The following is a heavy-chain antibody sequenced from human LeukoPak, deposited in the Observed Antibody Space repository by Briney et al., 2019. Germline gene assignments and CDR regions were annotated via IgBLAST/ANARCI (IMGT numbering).Heavy chain of an antibody. J-gene: IGHJ4*02. D-gene: IGHD3-22*01. CDR1: GFTVSSNY. CDR3: ARGRYDSSGYPPFYFDY. Sequence: GGSLRLSCAASGFTVSSNYMSWVRQAPGKGLEWVSVIYSGGSTYYADSVKGRFTISRDNSKNTLYLQMNSLRAEDTAVYYCARGRYDSSGYPPFYFDYWGQGTLATVSS. CDR2: IYSGGST. V-gene: IGHV3-53*01.